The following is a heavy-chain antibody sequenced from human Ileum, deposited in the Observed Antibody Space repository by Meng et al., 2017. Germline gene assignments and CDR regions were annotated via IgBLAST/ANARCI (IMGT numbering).Heavy chain of an antibody. D-gene: IGHD6-19*01. CDR1: EFTFSNYW. J-gene: IGHJ4*02. CDR2: IKHDGSEI. Sequence: GSLRLSCAASEFTFSNYWMSWVRRAPGKGLEWVAHIKHDGSEIYYVDSVKGRFTISRDNAKKSLYLQMDSLRAEDTALYYCARGQQWRPYHFDYWGQGTLVTVSS. CDR3: ARGQQWRPYHFDY. V-gene: IGHV3-7*01.